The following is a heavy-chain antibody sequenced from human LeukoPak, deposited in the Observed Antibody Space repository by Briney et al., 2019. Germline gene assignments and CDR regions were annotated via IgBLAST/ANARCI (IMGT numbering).Heavy chain of an antibody. D-gene: IGHD6-13*01. J-gene: IGHJ4*02. V-gene: IGHV3-23*01. CDR2: ISGSGGST. CDR3: AKGAAARRYNYFDY. Sequence: GGSLRLSCAASGFTFSSYSMNWVRQAPGKGLEWVSAISGSGGSTYYADSVKGRFTISRDNSKNTLYLQMNSLRAEDTAVYYCAKGAAARRYNYFDYWGQGTLVTVSS. CDR1: GFTFSSYS.